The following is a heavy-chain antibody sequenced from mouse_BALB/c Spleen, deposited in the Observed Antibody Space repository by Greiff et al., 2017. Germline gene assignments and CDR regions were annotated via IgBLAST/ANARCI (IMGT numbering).Heavy chain of an antibody. CDR1: GYSITSGYY. CDR2: ISYDGSN. V-gene: IGHV3-6*02. J-gene: IGHJ3*01. CDR3: ARGDIPKYEGTY. D-gene: IGHD2-14*01. Sequence: EVQLQESGPGLVKPSQSLSLTCSVTGYSITSGYYWNWIRQFPGNKLEWMGYISYDGSNNYNPSLKNRISITRDTSKNQFFLKLNSVTTEDTATYYCARGDIPKYEGTYWGQGTLVTVSA.